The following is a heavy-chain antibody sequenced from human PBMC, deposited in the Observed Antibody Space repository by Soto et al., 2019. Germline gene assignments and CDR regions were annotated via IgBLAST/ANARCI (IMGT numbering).Heavy chain of an antibody. D-gene: IGHD2-15*01. CDR2: IKSKTDGGTT. CDR3: TTVFPNLYCSGGSCYSEDYYGMDV. V-gene: IGHV3-15*07. Sequence: GGSLRLSCAASGFTFSNAWINWVRQAPGKGLEWVGRIKSKTDGGTTDYAAPVKGRFTISRDDSKNTLYLQMNSLKTEDTAVYYCTTVFPNLYCSGGSCYSEDYYGMDVWGQGTTVTVSS. CDR1: GFTFSNAW. J-gene: IGHJ6*02.